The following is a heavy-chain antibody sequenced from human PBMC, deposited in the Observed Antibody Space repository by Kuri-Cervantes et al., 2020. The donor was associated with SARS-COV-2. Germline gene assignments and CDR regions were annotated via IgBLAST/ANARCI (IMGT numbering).Heavy chain of an antibody. CDR2: ISSSGSTI. J-gene: IGHJ6*02. V-gene: IGHV3-48*03. CDR3: ARDRRADDYGDYYYYGMDV. CDR1: GFTFSNYA. Sequence: GGSLRLSCTASGFTFSNYAMSWVRQAPGKGLEWVSYISSSGSTIYYADSVKGRFTISRDNAKNSLYLQMNSLRAEDTAVYYCARDRRADDYGDYYYYGMDVWGQGTTVTVSS. D-gene: IGHD4-17*01.